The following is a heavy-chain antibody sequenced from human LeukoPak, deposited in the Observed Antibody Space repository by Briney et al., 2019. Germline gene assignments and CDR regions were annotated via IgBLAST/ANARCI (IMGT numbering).Heavy chain of an antibody. D-gene: IGHD3-22*01. CDR1: GFTFSSYA. Sequence: GGSLRLSCAASGFTFSSYAMHWVRQAPGKGLEWVAVISYDGSNKYYADSVKGRFTISRDNSKNTLYLQMNSLRAEDTAVYYCARDFGDSSGYYYGNFDYWGQGTLVTVSS. CDR2: ISYDGSNK. V-gene: IGHV3-30-3*01. CDR3: ARDFGDSSGYYYGNFDY. J-gene: IGHJ4*02.